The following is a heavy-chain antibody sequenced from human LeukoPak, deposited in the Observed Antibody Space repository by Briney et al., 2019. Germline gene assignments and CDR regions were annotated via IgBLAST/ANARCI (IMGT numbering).Heavy chain of an antibody. CDR3: ARVTGYYGLDY. Sequence: GGSLRLSCAASGFTVSSNYMSWVRQAPGKGREWVSIIYSGGSTYYADSVKGRFTISRDNSKNTLYLQMNSLRAEDAAVYYCARVTGYYGLDYWGQGTLVTVSS. V-gene: IGHV3-66*01. CDR1: GFTVSSNY. D-gene: IGHD3-9*01. J-gene: IGHJ4*02. CDR2: IYSGGST.